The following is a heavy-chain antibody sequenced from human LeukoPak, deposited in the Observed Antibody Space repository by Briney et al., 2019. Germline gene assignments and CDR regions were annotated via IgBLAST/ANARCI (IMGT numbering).Heavy chain of an antibody. V-gene: IGHV3-30*04. CDR1: GFTFSTSA. CDR2: LSNDGSYT. Sequence: GGSLRVSCVASGFTFSTSAMHWVRQAPGKGLEWVTILSNDGSYTYYADSVKGRFTVSRDNSKNTLFLEMDSLRPEDTATYFCARDRKSGSGTAFEDWGQVTLVTVSS. CDR3: ARDRKSGSGTAFED. D-gene: IGHD2-2*01. J-gene: IGHJ4*02.